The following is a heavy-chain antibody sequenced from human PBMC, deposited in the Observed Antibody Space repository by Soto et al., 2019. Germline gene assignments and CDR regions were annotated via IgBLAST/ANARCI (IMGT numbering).Heavy chain of an antibody. J-gene: IGHJ6*02. CDR2: ISAYNGNT. D-gene: IGHD2-2*01. Sequence: QVQLVQSGAEVKKPGASVKVSCKASGYTFTSYGISWVRQAPGQGLEWMGWISAYNGNTNYAQKLQGRVTMTTDTSTSTAYVELRSLRSDDTVVYYGAREGYWSSTSCYGADYYYYYGMDVWGQGTTVTVSS. V-gene: IGHV1-18*04. CDR3: AREGYWSSTSCYGADYYYYYGMDV. CDR1: GYTFTSYG.